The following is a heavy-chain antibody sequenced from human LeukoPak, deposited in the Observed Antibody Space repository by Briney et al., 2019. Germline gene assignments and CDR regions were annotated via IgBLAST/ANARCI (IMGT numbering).Heavy chain of an antibody. V-gene: IGHV5-51*01. CDR2: IYPGDSNT. Sequence: GESLKISCKGSGYRFISYWIGWVRQMPGKGLEWMGIIYPGDSNTRYSPSFQGQATISADKSISTAYLQWSSLKASDTAMYYCARQVGATLYFDYWGQGTQVTVSS. D-gene: IGHD1-26*01. CDR3: ARQVGATLYFDY. CDR1: GYRFISYW. J-gene: IGHJ4*02.